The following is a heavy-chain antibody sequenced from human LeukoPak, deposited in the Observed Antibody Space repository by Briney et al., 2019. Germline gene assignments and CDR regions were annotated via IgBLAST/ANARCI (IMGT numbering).Heavy chain of an antibody. CDR3: ARDQYDTWSRRGNFDS. V-gene: IGHV3-7*03. CDR2: IKLDGSEK. Sequence: GGSLRLSCAASGFTFSSYSMNWVRQAPGKGLEWVANIKLDGSEKNYVDSVKGRFTISRDNTKNSLYLQMNSLRVEDTAVFYCARDQYDTWSRRGNFDSWGQGTLVIVSS. D-gene: IGHD3-3*01. J-gene: IGHJ4*02. CDR1: GFTFSSYS.